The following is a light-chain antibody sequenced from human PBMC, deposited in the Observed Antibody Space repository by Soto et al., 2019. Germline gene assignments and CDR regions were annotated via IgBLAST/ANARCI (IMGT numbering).Light chain of an antibody. CDR2: AAS. Sequence: AIQTTQSPSSLSASVGDRVTMTCRASQGINNELAWYQQKPGKAPKLLIYAASNLHSGVPSRFGGSGSGTDFALTLSSLQPEDFATYFCLHDYNYPRTFGQGTKVE. V-gene: IGKV1-6*01. J-gene: IGKJ1*01. CDR3: LHDYNYPRT. CDR1: QGINNE.